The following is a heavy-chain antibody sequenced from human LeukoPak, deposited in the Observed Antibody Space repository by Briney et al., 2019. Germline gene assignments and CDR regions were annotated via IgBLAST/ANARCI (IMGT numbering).Heavy chain of an antibody. CDR1: GLTFDDYA. D-gene: IGHD6-13*01. Sequence: GGSLRLSCAASGLTFDDYAMHWVRQAPGKGLEWVSGISWNSGSIGYADSVKGRFTISRDNAKNSLYLQMNSLRAEDTALYYCAKEDGGSCFDYWGQGTLVTVSS. CDR3: AKEDGGSCFDY. J-gene: IGHJ4*02. V-gene: IGHV3-9*01. CDR2: ISWNSGSI.